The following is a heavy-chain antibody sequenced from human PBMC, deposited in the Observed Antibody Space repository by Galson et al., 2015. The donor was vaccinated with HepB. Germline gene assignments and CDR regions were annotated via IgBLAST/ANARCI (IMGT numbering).Heavy chain of an antibody. Sequence: SVKVSCKASGYTFTSYAMHWVRQAPGQRLEWMGWINAGNGNTKYSQKFQGRVTITRDTSASTAYMELSSLRSEDTAVYYCARGGMYYYDSSGYLDYWGQGTLVTVSS. CDR3: ARGGMYYYDSSGYLDY. CDR2: INAGNGNT. V-gene: IGHV1-3*01. J-gene: IGHJ4*02. CDR1: GYTFTSYA. D-gene: IGHD3-22*01.